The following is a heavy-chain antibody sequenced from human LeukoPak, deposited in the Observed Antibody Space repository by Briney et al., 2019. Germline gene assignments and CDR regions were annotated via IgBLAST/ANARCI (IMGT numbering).Heavy chain of an antibody. CDR2: ISSRSSFI. CDR1: GFTFSTYA. D-gene: IGHD6-19*01. V-gene: IGHV3-21*01. Sequence: PGGSLRLSCAASGFTFSTYAMRWVRQAPGKGLEWVSSISSRSSFIYYADSVKGRFTISRDNTKNSLYLQMNSLRAEDTAVYYCARGRGGLVLIDYWGQGTLVTVSS. J-gene: IGHJ4*02. CDR3: ARGRGGLVLIDY.